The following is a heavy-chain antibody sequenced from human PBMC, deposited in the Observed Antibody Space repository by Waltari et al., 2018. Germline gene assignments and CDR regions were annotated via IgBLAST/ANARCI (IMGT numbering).Heavy chain of an antibody. CDR3: ARGLYSSSWLPSPFDY. D-gene: IGHD6-13*01. Sequence: QVQLQQWGAGLLKPSETLSLTCAVYGGSFSGYYWSWIRQPPGKGLEWIGEINHSGSTNYNPSLRSRVTISVDTSKNQFSLKLSSVTAADTAVYYCARGLYSSSWLPSPFDYWGQGTLVTVSS. V-gene: IGHV4-34*01. J-gene: IGHJ4*02. CDR2: INHSGST. CDR1: GGSFSGYY.